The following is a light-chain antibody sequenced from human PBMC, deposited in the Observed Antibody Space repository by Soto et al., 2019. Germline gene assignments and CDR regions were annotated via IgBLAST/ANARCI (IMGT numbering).Light chain of an antibody. V-gene: IGKV1-6*01. CDR3: LQDYNYPRT. CDR1: QGIRNA. Sequence: IQMTQSPSSLSASVGDRVTITCRASQGIRNALGWYQQKPGKAPKLLIYAASSLQSGVPSRFSGSGSGTDFTLTISGLHPEDFATYYCLQDYNYPRTFGQGTKVDIK. J-gene: IGKJ1*01. CDR2: AAS.